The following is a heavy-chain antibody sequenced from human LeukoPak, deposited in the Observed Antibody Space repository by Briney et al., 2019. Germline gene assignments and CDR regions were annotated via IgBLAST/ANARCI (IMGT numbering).Heavy chain of an antibody. D-gene: IGHD4-17*01. V-gene: IGHV3-21*01. CDR2: ISSSSSYI. CDR3: ARGPDTVTTFDY. Sequence: GGSLRLSCAASGFTFSSYSMNWVRQAPGKGLEWVSSISSSSSYIYYADSVKGRFTISRDNAKNSLYLQMNSLRAEDTAVYYCARGPDTVTTFDYWGQETLVTVSS. J-gene: IGHJ4*02. CDR1: GFTFSSYS.